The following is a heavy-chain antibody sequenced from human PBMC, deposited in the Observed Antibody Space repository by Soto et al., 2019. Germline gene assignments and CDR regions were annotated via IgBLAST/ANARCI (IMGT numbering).Heavy chain of an antibody. V-gene: IGHV4-61*08. CDR3: VRDYLLTGFDP. Sequence: PSEILPLTWSVSGGSISSGAYYWSMIRQQPGKGLECIGYIYYSGSNNYNPSLESRVTISIDASKNQFSLKMKSLTAAETAVYYCVRDYLLTGFDPWRQGSLLTVSA. CDR1: GGSISSGAYY. D-gene: IGHD3-9*01. CDR2: IYYSGSN. J-gene: IGHJ5*02.